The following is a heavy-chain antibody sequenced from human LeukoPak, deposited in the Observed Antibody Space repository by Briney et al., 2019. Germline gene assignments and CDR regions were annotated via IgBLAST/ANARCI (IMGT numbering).Heavy chain of an antibody. CDR2: IYHSGST. D-gene: IGHD3-10*01. CDR3: ARDYRGYGSGAPFDS. V-gene: IGHV4-61*08. CDR1: GGSISSGGYY. Sequence: SQTLSLTCTVSGGSISSGGYYWSWIRQPPGKGLEWIGYIYHSGSTNYNPSLKSRVIISVDTSKNQFSLKLSSVTAADTAVYYCARDYRGYGSGAPFDSWGQGLLVAVSS. J-gene: IGHJ4*02.